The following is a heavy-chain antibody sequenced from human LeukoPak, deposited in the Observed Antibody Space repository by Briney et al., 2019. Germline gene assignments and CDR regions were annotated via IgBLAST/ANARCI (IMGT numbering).Heavy chain of an antibody. Sequence: SETLSLTCAVYGGSFSGYYWSWIRQPPGKGLEWIGEINHSGSTNYNPSLKGRVTISVDTSRNQFSLKLSSVTAADTAVYYCARPPRPYGMDVWGQGTTVTVSS. V-gene: IGHV4-34*01. CDR1: GGSFSGYY. CDR3: ARPPRPYGMDV. J-gene: IGHJ6*02. CDR2: INHSGST.